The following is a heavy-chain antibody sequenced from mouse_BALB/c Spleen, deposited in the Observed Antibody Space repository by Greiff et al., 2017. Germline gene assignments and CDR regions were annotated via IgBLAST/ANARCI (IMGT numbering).Heavy chain of an antibody. CDR3: NVLSTMIRTAWFAY. D-gene: IGHD2-4*01. CDR2: IYPGNSDT. V-gene: IGHV1-5*01. J-gene: IGHJ3*01. Sequence: VQLQQSGTVLARPGASVKMSCKASGYTFTSYWMHWVKQRPGQGLEWIGAIYPGNSDTSYNQKFKGKAKLTAVTSTSTAYMELSSLTNEDSAVYYCNVLSTMIRTAWFAYWGQGTLVTVSA. CDR1: GYTFTSYW.